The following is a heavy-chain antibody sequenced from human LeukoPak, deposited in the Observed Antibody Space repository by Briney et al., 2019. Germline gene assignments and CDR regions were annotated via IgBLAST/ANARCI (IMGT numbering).Heavy chain of an antibody. CDR3: ARRAYGVYSSIWYYFDY. J-gene: IGHJ4*02. CDR2: IYYSGST. V-gene: IGHV4-59*08. D-gene: IGHD6-13*01. Sequence: SETLSLTCTVSGGSINNYYWSWIGQPPGKGLEWIGYIYYSGSTYYNPSLKSRVTISIDTSKNQFSLKLTSVTAADTAVYYCARRAYGVYSSIWYYFDYWGQGTLVTVSS. CDR1: GGSINNYY.